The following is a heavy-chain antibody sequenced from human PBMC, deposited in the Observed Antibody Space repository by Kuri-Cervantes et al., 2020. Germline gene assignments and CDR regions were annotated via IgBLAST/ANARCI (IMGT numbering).Heavy chain of an antibody. Sequence: GGSLRLSCAASGFTFDDYAMHWVRQAPGKGLEWVSGISWNSGSIGYADSVKGRFTISRDNAKNSLYLQMNSLRAEDTALYYCARSSYDSSGYYYLGLDYWGQGTLVTVSS. J-gene: IGHJ4*02. CDR3: ARSSYDSSGYYYLGLDY. CDR1: GFTFDDYA. D-gene: IGHD3-22*01. CDR2: ISWNSGSI. V-gene: IGHV3-9*01.